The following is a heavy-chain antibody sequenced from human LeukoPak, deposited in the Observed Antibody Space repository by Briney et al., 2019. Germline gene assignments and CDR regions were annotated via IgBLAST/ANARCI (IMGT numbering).Heavy chain of an antibody. Sequence: PGGSLRLSCAASGFTFSSYSMNWVRQAPGKGLEWVGFIRSKAYGGTTEYAASVKGRFTISRDDSKSIAYLQMNSLKTEDTAVYYCTRTQWLVGYYFDYWGQGTLVTVSS. V-gene: IGHV3-49*04. CDR2: IRSKAYGGTT. CDR1: GFTFSSYS. D-gene: IGHD6-19*01. J-gene: IGHJ4*02. CDR3: TRTQWLVGYYFDY.